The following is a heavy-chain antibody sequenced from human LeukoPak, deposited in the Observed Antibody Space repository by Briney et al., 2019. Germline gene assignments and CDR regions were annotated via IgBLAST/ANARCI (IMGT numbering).Heavy chain of an antibody. V-gene: IGHV4-59*01. J-gene: IGHJ5*02. Sequence: SETLSLTCTVSGGSMSNYYWNWIRQPPGKGLEWIGYMFYTGSGKYNPSLKSRVTISVDTSKRQISLKLTSVTAADTAVYYCATNLPGYSYGYWVAWGQGTRVSVSS. D-gene: IGHD5-18*01. CDR3: ATNLPGYSYGYWVA. CDR2: MFYTGSG. CDR1: GGSMSNYY.